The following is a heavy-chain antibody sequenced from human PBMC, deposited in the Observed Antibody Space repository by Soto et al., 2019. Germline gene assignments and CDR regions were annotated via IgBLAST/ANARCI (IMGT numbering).Heavy chain of an antibody. CDR2: IYPGDSDT. Sequence: PGESLKISCKGSGYSFTSYWIGWVRQMPGKGLEWMGIIYPGDSDTRYSPSFQGQVTISADKSISTAYLQWSSLKASYTAMYYCARDRPYYYGSGSYYKYYYSCGMDVWGQGTTVTVSS. J-gene: IGHJ6*02. D-gene: IGHD3-10*01. CDR3: ARDRPYYYGSGSYYKYYYSCGMDV. V-gene: IGHV5-51*01. CDR1: GYSFTSYW.